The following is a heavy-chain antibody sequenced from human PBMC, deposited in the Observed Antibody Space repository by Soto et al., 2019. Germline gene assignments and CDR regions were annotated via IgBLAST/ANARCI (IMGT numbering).Heavy chain of an antibody. J-gene: IGHJ6*02. V-gene: IGHV3-21*01. CDR1: GFTFSSCT. CDR2: ISPSTSHI. CDR3: SGCSGGACHQNDGRDA. Sequence: EVHLVESGGGLVKPGGSLRLSCAVSGFTFSSCTMNWVRQAPGKGLEWVSSISPSTSHIYYADSVKGRFTISRDNAKNSGFRQMNSTRAEDMAVYYCSGCSGGACHQNDGRDAWGPGTTVTVSS. D-gene: IGHD2-15*01.